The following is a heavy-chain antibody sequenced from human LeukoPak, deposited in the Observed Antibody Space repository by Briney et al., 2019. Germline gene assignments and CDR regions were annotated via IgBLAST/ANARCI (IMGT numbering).Heavy chain of an antibody. Sequence: SETLSLTCAVYGGSFSGYYWSWIRQPPGKGLEWIGEINHSGSTNYNPSLKSRVTISVDTSKKQFSLKLSSVTAADTAVHYCARGEIAVAGKGTNWFDPWGQGTLVTVSS. D-gene: IGHD6-19*01. V-gene: IGHV4-34*01. CDR2: INHSGST. CDR3: ARGEIAVAGKGTNWFDP. J-gene: IGHJ5*02. CDR1: GGSFSGYY.